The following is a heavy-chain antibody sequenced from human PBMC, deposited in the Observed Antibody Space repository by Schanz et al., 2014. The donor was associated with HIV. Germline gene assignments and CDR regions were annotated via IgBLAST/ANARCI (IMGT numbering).Heavy chain of an antibody. D-gene: IGHD4-17*01. J-gene: IGHJ4*02. V-gene: IGHV3-33*01. CDR3: YGDESGY. CDR2: MWYDESHK. Sequence: QVQLVESGGGVVQPGRSLRLSCTASGFTFSSSGMHWVRQAPDKGLEWVAAMWYDESHKGYADSVKGRFTISRDNSKNTLYLQMNSLRAEDTAVYYCYGDESGYWGQGTLVTVSS. CDR1: GFTFSSSG.